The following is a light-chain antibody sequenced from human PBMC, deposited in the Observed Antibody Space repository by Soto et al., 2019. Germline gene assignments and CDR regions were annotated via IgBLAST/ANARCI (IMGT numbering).Light chain of an antibody. CDR3: SSYAGSNNYV. CDR1: SSVVGGYNY. V-gene: IGLV2-8*01. CDR2: EVS. Sequence: QSVLTQPPSASGSPGQSVTISCTGTSSVVGGYNYVSWYQQHPGKAPKLMIYEVSKRPSGVPDRFSGSKSGNTASLTVSGLQAEDEAHYYCSSYAGSNNYVFGTGTKVTVL. J-gene: IGLJ1*01.